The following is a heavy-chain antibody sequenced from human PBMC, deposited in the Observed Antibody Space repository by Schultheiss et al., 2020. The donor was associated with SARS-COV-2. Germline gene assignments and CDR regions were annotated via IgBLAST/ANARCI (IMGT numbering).Heavy chain of an antibody. V-gene: IGHV4-59*05. Sequence: SETLSLTCTVSGGSISSYYWSWIRQPAGKGLEWIGRIYYSGSTYYNPSLKSRVTISVDTSKNQFSLKLSSVTAADTAVYYCAREGLGGGHDYWGQGTLVTVSS. D-gene: IGHD3-3*01. CDR2: IYYSGST. CDR1: GGSISSYY. CDR3: AREGLGGGHDY. J-gene: IGHJ4*02.